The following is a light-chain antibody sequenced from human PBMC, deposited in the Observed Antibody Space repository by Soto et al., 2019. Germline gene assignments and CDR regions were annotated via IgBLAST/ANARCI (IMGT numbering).Light chain of an antibody. CDR1: QSVDSNH. CDR2: GAS. Sequence: EIVLTQSPGTLSLSPGERATLSCRASQSVDSNHIAWYQQRPGQSPRLLIYGASLRPTGLADRFTGSGSGTDFTLTISGLEPEDFAVYYCQQYGRSPVTFGRGTRLEIK. CDR3: QQYGRSPVT. V-gene: IGKV3-20*01. J-gene: IGKJ5*01.